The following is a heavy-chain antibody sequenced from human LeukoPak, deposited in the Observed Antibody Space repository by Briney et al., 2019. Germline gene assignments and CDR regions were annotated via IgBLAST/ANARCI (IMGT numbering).Heavy chain of an antibody. J-gene: IGHJ4*02. D-gene: IGHD3-10*01. Sequence: GGSLRLSCAASGFTFNSYAMSWVRQAPGKGLEWVSSISGSGGSTDYADSVKGRFTISRDNSKNTLYLQMNSLRAEDTAVFYCAKEVTRSLYGSGSRIDYWGQGTLVTVSS. CDR3: AKEVTRSLYGSGSRIDY. CDR2: ISGSGGST. V-gene: IGHV3-23*01. CDR1: GFTFNSYA.